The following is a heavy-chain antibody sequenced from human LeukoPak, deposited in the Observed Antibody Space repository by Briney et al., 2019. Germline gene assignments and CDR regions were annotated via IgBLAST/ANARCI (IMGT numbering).Heavy chain of an antibody. Sequence: SETLSLTCTVSGGSISSYYWSWIRQPAGKGLEWIGRIYTSGSTNYNPSLKSRVTMSVDTSKNQFSLKLSSVTAADTAVYYCARQRGVGTIFGVVIYWFDPWGQGTLVTVSS. CDR2: IYTSGST. CDR1: GGSISSYY. J-gene: IGHJ5*02. V-gene: IGHV4-4*07. D-gene: IGHD3-3*01. CDR3: ARQRGVGTIFGVVIYWFDP.